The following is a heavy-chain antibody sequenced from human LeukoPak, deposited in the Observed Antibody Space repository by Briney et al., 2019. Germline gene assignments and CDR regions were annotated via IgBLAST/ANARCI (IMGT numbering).Heavy chain of an antibody. CDR2: IRSKAYGGTT. V-gene: IGHV3-49*04. D-gene: IGHD6-19*01. CDR1: GFSFSRYS. Sequence: GGSLRLSCAASGFSFSRYSMNWVRQAPGKGLEWVGFIRSKAYGGTTEYAASVKGRFTISRDDSKSIAYLQMNSLKTEDTAVYYCTRDLGQWLVNAFDIWGQGTMVTVSS. CDR3: TRDLGQWLVNAFDI. J-gene: IGHJ3*02.